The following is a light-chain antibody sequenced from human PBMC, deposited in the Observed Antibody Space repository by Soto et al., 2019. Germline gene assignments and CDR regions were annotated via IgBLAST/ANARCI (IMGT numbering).Light chain of an antibody. CDR1: SSDVGSYTV. CDR3: CSYARSPYSVV. CDR2: EGS. J-gene: IGLJ2*01. Sequence: QSVLTQPASVSGSPGQSITISCTGTSSDVGSYTVVSWYQHHPGKAPKLMIYEGSKRPSWVSSRFSGSKSGNTASLTISGLQAEDEADYYCCSYARSPYSVVFGGGTKLTVL. V-gene: IGLV2-23*01.